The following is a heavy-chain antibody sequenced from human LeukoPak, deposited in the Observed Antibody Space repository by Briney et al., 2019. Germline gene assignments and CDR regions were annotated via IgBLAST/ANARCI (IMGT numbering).Heavy chain of an antibody. J-gene: IGHJ4*01. V-gene: IGHV3-11*01. CDR1: GFSFSDSY. Sequence: GGSLRLSCVVSGFSFSDSYTTWLRQTPGKGLESLAYISPSSHDIYYADSVKGRFTISRDNARTSLYLQMNSLGPDDTALYYCSTDPRLLTYWGHGTLVTVSS. CDR3: STDPRLLTY. D-gene: IGHD2-8*01. CDR2: ISPSSHDI.